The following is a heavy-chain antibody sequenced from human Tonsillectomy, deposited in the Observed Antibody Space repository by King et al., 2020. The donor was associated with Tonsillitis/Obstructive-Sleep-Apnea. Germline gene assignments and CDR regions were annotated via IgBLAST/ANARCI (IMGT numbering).Heavy chain of an antibody. CDR2: IFYIGST. Sequence: QLQESGPGLVKPSQTLSLTCTVSGGSISSGGYYCSWIRQHPGKGLECIGYIFYIGSTYYNPSLKSRVTISGDTSKNQFSLKLSSVTAADTAVYYCAASGIPGVVVVPAAITYWGQGTLVTVSS. CDR3: AASGIPGVVVVPAAITY. V-gene: IGHV4-31*03. CDR1: GGSISSGGYY. D-gene: IGHD2-2*01. J-gene: IGHJ4*02.